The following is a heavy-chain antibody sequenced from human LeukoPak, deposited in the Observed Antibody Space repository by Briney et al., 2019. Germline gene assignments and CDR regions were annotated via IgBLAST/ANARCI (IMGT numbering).Heavy chain of an antibody. CDR3: AKNYASGRGVPYAMDV. CDR1: GFTFSSYA. Sequence: GGSLRLSCAASGFTFSSYAMSWVRQAPGKGLEWVSAISGSGSSTYYAGSVRGRFTTSRDNSKRTVYLQMNSLRVEDTAVYYCAKNYASGRGVPYAMDVWGQGTTVTVAS. V-gene: IGHV3-23*01. D-gene: IGHD3-10*01. J-gene: IGHJ6*02. CDR2: ISGSGSST.